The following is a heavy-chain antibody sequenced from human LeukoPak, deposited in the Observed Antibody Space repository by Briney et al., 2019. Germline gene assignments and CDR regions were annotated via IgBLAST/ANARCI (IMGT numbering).Heavy chain of an antibody. CDR3: AREKGCSGGSCHFFPPPLDYGMDV. CDR1: EFTFSSYS. V-gene: IGHV3-48*01. CDR2: ITNSGNSK. D-gene: IGHD2-15*01. J-gene: IGHJ6*02. Sequence: PGGSLRLSCAASEFTFSSYSMNWVRQAPGEGLEWVSYITNSGNSKSYADSVKGRFTISRDNSKNTLYLQMNSLRAEDTAVYYCAREKGCSGGSCHFFPPPLDYGMDVWGQGTTVTVSS.